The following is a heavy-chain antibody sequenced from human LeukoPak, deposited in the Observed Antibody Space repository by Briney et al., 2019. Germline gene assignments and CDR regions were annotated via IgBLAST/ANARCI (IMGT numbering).Heavy chain of an antibody. CDR2: ISYDGSTK. Sequence: GRSLRLSCAASGFTFSSYGMHWVRQAPGKGLEWVAVISYDGSTKYYADSVKGRFTISRDNSKNTLYLQMNSLRAEDTAVYYCAKEVVGYCSSTSCYVGYGMDVWGQGTTVTVSS. CDR1: GFTFSSYG. CDR3: AKEVVGYCSSTSCYVGYGMDV. J-gene: IGHJ6*02. D-gene: IGHD2-2*03. V-gene: IGHV3-30*18.